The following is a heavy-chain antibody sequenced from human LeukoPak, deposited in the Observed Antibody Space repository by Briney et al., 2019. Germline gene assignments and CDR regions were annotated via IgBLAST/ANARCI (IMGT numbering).Heavy chain of an antibody. J-gene: IGHJ4*02. D-gene: IGHD6-19*01. V-gene: IGHV3-66*01. CDR3: AKERNLEIAVAGTIFDY. Sequence: GGSLRLSCAASGFTFSSYAMSWVRQAPGKGLEWVSVIYSGGDTYYADSVKGRFTISRDNSKNMIYLEMTSLKAEDTAVYYCAKERNLEIAVAGTIFDYWGQGTLVTVSS. CDR1: GFTFSSYA. CDR2: IYSGGDT.